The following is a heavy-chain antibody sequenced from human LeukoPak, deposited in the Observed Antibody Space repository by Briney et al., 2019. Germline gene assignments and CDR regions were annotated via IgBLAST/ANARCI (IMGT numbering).Heavy chain of an antibody. CDR2: ISAYNDNT. CDR1: GYTFTSYG. D-gene: IGHD3-16*02. Sequence: ASVKVSCKASGYTFTSYGISCVRQAPGQRLGWMGWISAYNDNTNYAQKLQGRVTMTTGTSTSTAYMELRSLRSDDTAVYYCARDGRGVWGSYRRALFDYWGQGTLVTVSS. J-gene: IGHJ4*02. CDR3: ARDGRGVWGSYRRALFDY. V-gene: IGHV1-18*01.